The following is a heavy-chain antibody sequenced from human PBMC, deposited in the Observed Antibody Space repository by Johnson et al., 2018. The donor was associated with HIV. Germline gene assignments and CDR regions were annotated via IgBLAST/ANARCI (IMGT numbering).Heavy chain of an antibody. Sequence: QVQLVESVGGVVQPGRSLRLSCAASGFTFSSYAMHWVRQAPGKGLEWVAVISYDGSNKYYADSVKGRFTFSRDNSKNTLYLQMNSLRAEDTAVYYCANIAVVYAFDIWGQGTMVTVSS. CDR3: ANIAVVYAFDI. CDR2: ISYDGSNK. CDR1: GFTFSSYA. D-gene: IGHD6-19*01. V-gene: IGHV3-30*04. J-gene: IGHJ3*02.